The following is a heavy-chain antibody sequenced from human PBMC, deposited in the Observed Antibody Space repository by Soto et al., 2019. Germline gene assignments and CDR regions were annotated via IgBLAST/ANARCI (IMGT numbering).Heavy chain of an antibody. V-gene: IGHV4-31*03. Sequence: SETLSLTCTVSGGSISSSGYYWSWIRQHPGKGLEWIGYIYYSGSTYYNPSLKSRVTISVDTSKNQFSLKLSSVTAADTAVYYCARDREAAAGNLYYYYGMDVWGQGTTVTVSS. CDR2: IYYSGST. CDR3: ARDREAAAGNLYYYYGMDV. J-gene: IGHJ6*02. D-gene: IGHD6-13*01. CDR1: GGSISSSGYY.